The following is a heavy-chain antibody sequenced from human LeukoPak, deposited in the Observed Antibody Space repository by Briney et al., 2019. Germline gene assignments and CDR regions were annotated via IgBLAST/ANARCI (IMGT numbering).Heavy chain of an antibody. CDR3: ARGKYYYGLKYYFDY. V-gene: IGHV3-30-3*01. J-gene: IGHJ4*02. CDR2: ISYDGSNK. Sequence: PGGSLRLSCAASGFTFSSYAMHWVRQAPGKGLEWVAVISYDGSNKYYADSVKGRFTISRDNSKNTLYLQMNSLRAEDTAVYYCARGKYYYGLKYYFDYWGQGTLVTVSS. CDR1: GFTFSSYA. D-gene: IGHD3-10*01.